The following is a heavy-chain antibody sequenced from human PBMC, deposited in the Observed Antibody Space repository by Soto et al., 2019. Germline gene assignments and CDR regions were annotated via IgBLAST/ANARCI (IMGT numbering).Heavy chain of an antibody. CDR3: AILGEVKWYHEDALDAFDI. D-gene: IGHD1-26*01. J-gene: IGHJ3*02. Sequence: ASVKVSCKASGYTFTSYYMHWVRQAPGQGLEWMGIINPSGGSTSYAQKFQGRVTMTRDTSTSTVYMELSSLRSEDTAVYYCAILGEVKWYHEDALDAFDIWGQGTMVTVSS. V-gene: IGHV1-46*01. CDR1: GYTFTSYY. CDR2: INPSGGST.